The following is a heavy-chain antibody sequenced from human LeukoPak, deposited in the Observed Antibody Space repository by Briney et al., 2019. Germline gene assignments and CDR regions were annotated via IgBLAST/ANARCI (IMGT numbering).Heavy chain of an antibody. V-gene: IGHV3-21*01. CDR2: ISSSSSYI. CDR1: GFTFSNAW. CDR3: ARVSRGVRTFDY. Sequence: GGSLRLSCAASGFTFSNAWMSWVRQAPGKGLEWVSSISSSSSYIYYADSVKGRFTISRDNAKNSLYLQMNSLRAEDTAVYYCARVSRGVRTFDYWGQGTLVTVSS. D-gene: IGHD3-10*01. J-gene: IGHJ4*02.